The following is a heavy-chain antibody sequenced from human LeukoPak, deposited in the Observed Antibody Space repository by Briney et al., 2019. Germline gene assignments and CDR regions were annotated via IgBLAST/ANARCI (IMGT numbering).Heavy chain of an antibody. D-gene: IGHD6-6*01. J-gene: IGHJ4*02. CDR1: GFSLSTSGVG. CDR2: IYWNDDK. CDR3: AHRSIAARPVWYYFDY. Sequence: SGPTLVKPTQTLTLTCTFSGFSLSTSGVGVGWIRQPPGKALEWLALIYWNDDKRYSPSLKSRLTITKDTSKNQVVLTMTNVDPVDTATYYCAHRSIAARPVWYYFDYWGQGTLVTVSS. V-gene: IGHV2-5*01.